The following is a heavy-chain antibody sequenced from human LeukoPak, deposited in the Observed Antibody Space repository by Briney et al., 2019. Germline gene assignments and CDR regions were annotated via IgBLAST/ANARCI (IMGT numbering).Heavy chain of an antibody. CDR1: DGFIASSSSY. J-gene: IGHJ4*02. V-gene: IGHV4-39*01. Sequence: SETLSLTCTVSDGFIASSSSYWGWIRQPPGKGLEWIGSIYYSGGTYYNPSLKSRVTMSVDTSKNQFSLKLSSVTAADTAVYYCARHADGSAFLVPFDYWGQGSLVTVSS. CDR3: ARHADGSAFLVPFDY. D-gene: IGHD3-22*01. CDR2: IYYSGGT.